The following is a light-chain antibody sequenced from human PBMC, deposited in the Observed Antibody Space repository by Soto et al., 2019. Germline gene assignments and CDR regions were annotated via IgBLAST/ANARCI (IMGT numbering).Light chain of an antibody. J-gene: IGLJ3*02. Sequence: QAVVTQPPSVSGAPGQRVTISCTGSSSNIGADYDVHWYQQLPGTAPKLLIYGNSNRPSGVPDRFSGSKSGTSASLAITGLHAEDEADYYCQSYDSSLSAVVFGGGTKVTVL. CDR2: GNS. CDR3: QSYDSSLSAVV. V-gene: IGLV1-40*01. CDR1: SSNIGADYD.